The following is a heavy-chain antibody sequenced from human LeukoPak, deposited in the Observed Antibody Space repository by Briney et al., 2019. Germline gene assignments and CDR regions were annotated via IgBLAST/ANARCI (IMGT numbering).Heavy chain of an antibody. CDR2: INHSGST. J-gene: IGHJ4*02. D-gene: IGHD3-22*01. CDR3: ARVPYDSSGYYGEYYFDY. V-gene: IGHV4-34*01. Sequence: SETLSLTCTVSGGSISGYYWSWIRQPPGKGLEWIGEINHSGSTNYNPSLKSRVTISVDTSKNQFSLKLSSVTAADTAVYYCARVPYDSSGYYGEYYFDYWGQGTLVTVSS. CDR1: GGSISGYY.